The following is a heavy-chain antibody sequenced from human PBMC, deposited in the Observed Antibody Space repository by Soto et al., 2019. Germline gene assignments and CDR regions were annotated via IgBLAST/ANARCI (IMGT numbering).Heavy chain of an antibody. V-gene: IGHV4-59*08. CDR3: ASTITMVRGVIINRGRSGYFQH. Sequence: SETLSLTCTVSGGSISSYYWSWIRQPPGKGLEWIGYIYYSGSTNYNPSLKSRVTISVDTSKNQFSLKLSSVTAADTAVYYCASTITMVRGVIINRGRSGYFQHWGQGTLVTVSS. CDR2: IYYSGST. CDR1: GGSISSYY. D-gene: IGHD3-10*01. J-gene: IGHJ1*01.